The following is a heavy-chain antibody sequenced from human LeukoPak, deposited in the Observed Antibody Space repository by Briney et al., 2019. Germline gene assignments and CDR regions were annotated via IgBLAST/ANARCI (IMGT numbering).Heavy chain of an antibody. D-gene: IGHD6-13*01. CDR1: GDSNRRFY. CDR3: ARALYSSSWYYFDY. J-gene: IGHJ4*02. V-gene: IGHV4-59*08. Sequence: SETLSLNCTVSGDSNRRFYCTLIRQRPCKRLSLIGYIYYTGNTNYNPSLKSRVTISVDTSKNHFSLKLSAVTAADTAVYYCARALYSSSWYYFDYWGQGTLVTVSS. CDR2: IYYTGNT.